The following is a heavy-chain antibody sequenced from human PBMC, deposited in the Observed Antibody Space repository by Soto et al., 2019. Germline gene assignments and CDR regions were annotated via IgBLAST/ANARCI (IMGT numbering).Heavy chain of an antibody. V-gene: IGHV3-15*01. J-gene: IGHJ6*02. CDR1: GFTFSNAW. CDR3: TTGGDTAMGNYYYYGMDV. D-gene: IGHD5-18*01. Sequence: PGGSLRLSCAASGFTFSNAWMSWVRQAPGKGLERVGRIKSKTDGGTTDYAAPVKGRFTISRDDSKNTLYLQMNSLKTEDTAVYYCTTGGDTAMGNYYYYGMDVWGQGTTVTVSS. CDR2: IKSKTDGGTT.